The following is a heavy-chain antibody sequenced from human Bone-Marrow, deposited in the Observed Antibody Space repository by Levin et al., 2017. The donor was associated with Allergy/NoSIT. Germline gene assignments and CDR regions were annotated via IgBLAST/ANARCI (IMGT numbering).Heavy chain of an antibody. CDR2: INSDGSII. V-gene: IGHV3-74*01. CDR3: GSVSHHYDSGAGSHMDV. J-gene: IGHJ6*03. D-gene: IGHD4/OR15-4a*01. Sequence: GGSLRLSCATSGFTFSSNWMHWVRQVPGKGLVWVSRINSDGSIIHYADSVKGRFTSSRDNAKNTLYLQMNSLRAEDTALYYCGSVSHHYDSGAGSHMDVWGKGTAVTVSS. CDR1: GFTFSSNW.